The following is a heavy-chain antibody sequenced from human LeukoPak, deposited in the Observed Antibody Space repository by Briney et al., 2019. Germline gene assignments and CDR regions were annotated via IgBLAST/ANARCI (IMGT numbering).Heavy chain of an antibody. CDR2: IYTTGNT. V-gene: IGHV4-4*07. J-gene: IGHJ4*02. CDR3: ARHRRGGGYDWDY. Sequence: PSETLSLTCSVSGGSISSYYWSWIRQPAGKGREWIGRIYTTGNTDYNPSLKSRVTMSVDTSKNQFSLKLGSVTAADTAVYYCARHRRGGGYDWDYWGQGTLVTVSS. D-gene: IGHD5-12*01. CDR1: GGSISSYY.